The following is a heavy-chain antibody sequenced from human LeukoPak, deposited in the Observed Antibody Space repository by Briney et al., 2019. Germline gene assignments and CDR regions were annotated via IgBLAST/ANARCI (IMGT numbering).Heavy chain of an antibody. CDR2: IYYSGST. Sequence: SETLSLTCTVSGGSISSHYWSWIRQPPGKGLEWIGYIYYSGSTNHNPSLKSRVTISVDTSKNQFSLKLSSVTAVDTAVYYCARCGLSNYNWFDPWGQGTLVTVSS. CDR1: GGSISSHY. J-gene: IGHJ5*02. CDR3: ARCGLSNYNWFDP. V-gene: IGHV4-59*11. D-gene: IGHD3-16*01.